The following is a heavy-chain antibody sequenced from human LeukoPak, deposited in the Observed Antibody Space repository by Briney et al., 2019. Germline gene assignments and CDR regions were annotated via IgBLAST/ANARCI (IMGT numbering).Heavy chain of an antibody. V-gene: IGHV3-7*01. CDR3: AGYGDYEHFDS. J-gene: IGHJ4*02. CDR2: INQDGSEK. D-gene: IGHD4-17*01. CDR1: GSTFSDYW. Sequence: GGSLRLSCAASGSTFSDYWMSWVRQAPGKGPEWVANINQDGSEKHYVDSLKGRFTVSRDNAKNSLYLQMNNLRVEDTAVYYCAGYGDYEHFDSWGQGTLVTVSS.